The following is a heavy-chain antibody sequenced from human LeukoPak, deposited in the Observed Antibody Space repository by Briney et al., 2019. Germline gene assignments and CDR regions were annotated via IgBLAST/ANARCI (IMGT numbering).Heavy chain of an antibody. CDR1: GGTFSSYA. D-gene: IGHD6-6*01. Sequence: SVKVSCKASGGTFSSYAISWVRQAPGQGLEWMGGIIPIFGTANYAQKFQGRVTITADKSTSTAYMELSSLRSDDTAVYYCARDSYSSSPNPGYWGQGTLVTVSS. V-gene: IGHV1-69*06. CDR3: ARDSYSSSPNPGY. J-gene: IGHJ4*02. CDR2: IIPIFGTA.